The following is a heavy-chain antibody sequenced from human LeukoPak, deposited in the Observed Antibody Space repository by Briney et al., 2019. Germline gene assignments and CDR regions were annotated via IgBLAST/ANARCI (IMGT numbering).Heavy chain of an antibody. CDR3: AGYGDYPY. V-gene: IGHV3-69-1*01. CDR1: GFHFSAYD. Sequence: PGGSLRLSGAASGFHFSAYDMHWVRQAPGEGLEWVAYFGHSGTIYYADSVRGRFTISRDNAKNSLHLQMNSLRADDTAVYYCAGYGDYPYWGQGTPVTVSS. CDR2: FGHSGTI. J-gene: IGHJ4*02. D-gene: IGHD4-17*01.